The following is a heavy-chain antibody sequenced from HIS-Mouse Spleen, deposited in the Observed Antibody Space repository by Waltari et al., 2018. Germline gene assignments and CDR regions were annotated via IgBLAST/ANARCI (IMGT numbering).Heavy chain of an antibody. J-gene: IGHJ5*02. Sequence: EVQLVESGGGLVQPGGSLRLSCAASGFTFSSYWMSWVRQAPGRGRKWVANRKQDGSEKYYVDSVEGRFTISRDNAKNSLYLQMNSLRAEDTAVYYCARASGWYWFDPWGQGTLVTVSS. V-gene: IGHV3-7*01. CDR3: ARASGWYWFDP. CDR2: RKQDGSEK. CDR1: GFTFSSYW. D-gene: IGHD6-19*01.